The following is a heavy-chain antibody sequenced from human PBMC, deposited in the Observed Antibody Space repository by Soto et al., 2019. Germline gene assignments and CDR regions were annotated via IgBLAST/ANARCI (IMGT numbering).Heavy chain of an antibody. Sequence: QLHLVQSGAEVKKAGSSVKVSCKASGGTVSSYAITWVRQAPGKGLEWMGVFIPIFVSAHYAPKFQGRITSTADESHSTAYMEFSGLTSKDTASYYGARDVSSDTTGFRGYDLWGQGPQVTVSS. D-gene: IGHD3-10*01. V-gene: IGHV1-69*01. J-gene: IGHJ4*02. CDR3: ARDVSSDTTGFRGYDL. CDR2: FIPIFVSA. CDR1: GGTVSSYA.